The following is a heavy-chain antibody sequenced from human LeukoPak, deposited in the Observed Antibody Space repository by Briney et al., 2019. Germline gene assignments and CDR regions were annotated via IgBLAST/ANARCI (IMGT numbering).Heavy chain of an antibody. Sequence: KPGESLKISCQRSGYTFTNYWIGWVRQLPGKGLEWMGLIYPGDSDTRYSPSFQGQVTLSADKSISTAYLQWSSLKASDTAMYYCARTAATTYSFDYWGQGTLVTVFS. D-gene: IGHD2-15*01. CDR2: IYPGDSDT. V-gene: IGHV5-51*01. J-gene: IGHJ4*02. CDR3: ARTAATTYSFDY. CDR1: GYTFTNYW.